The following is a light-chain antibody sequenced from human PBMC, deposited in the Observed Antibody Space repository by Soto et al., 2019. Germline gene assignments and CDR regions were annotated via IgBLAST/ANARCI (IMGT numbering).Light chain of an antibody. CDR1: QNINNY. CDR3: QQYENLPT. CDR2: DAS. J-gene: IGKJ5*01. V-gene: IGKV1-33*01. Sequence: DIQLTQYASSLSASVGYRVTITCQARQNINNYVNWYQQKPGRAPKLLIYDASNLEAGVPSRFRGSGSGTDFTFTISRLQPEDIATYYCQQYENLPTFGQGTLLEIK.